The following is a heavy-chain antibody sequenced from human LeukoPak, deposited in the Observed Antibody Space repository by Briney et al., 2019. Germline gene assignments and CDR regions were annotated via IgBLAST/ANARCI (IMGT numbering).Heavy chain of an antibody. Sequence: SETLSPTCTVSGVSISSYYWSWIRQPPPKGLEWIGYIYYSGSTNYNPSLKSRVTISVDTSKNQFSLKLSSVTAADTAVYYCARDPPRYGGYGDWGQGTLVTVSS. CDR2: IYYSGST. CDR1: GVSISSYY. D-gene: IGHD5-12*01. CDR3: ARDPPRYGGYGD. V-gene: IGHV4-59*01. J-gene: IGHJ4*02.